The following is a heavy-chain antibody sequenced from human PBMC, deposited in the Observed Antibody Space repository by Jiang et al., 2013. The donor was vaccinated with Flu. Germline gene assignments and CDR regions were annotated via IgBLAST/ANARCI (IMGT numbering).Heavy chain of an antibody. D-gene: IGHD1-26*01. CDR1: GYTLTELS. CDR3: ATAYGSWGGDDAFDI. CDR2: FDPEDGET. J-gene: IGHJ3*02. V-gene: IGHV1-24*01. Sequence: GAEVKKPGSSVKVSCKVSGYTLTELSMHWVRQAPGKGLEWMGGFDPEDGETIYAQKFQGRVTMTEDTSTDTAYMELSSLRSEDTAVYYCATAYGSWGGDDAFDIWGQGSMVTVSS.